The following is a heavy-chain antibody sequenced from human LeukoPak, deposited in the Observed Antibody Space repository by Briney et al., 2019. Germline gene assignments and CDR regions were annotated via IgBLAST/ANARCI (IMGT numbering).Heavy chain of an antibody. J-gene: IGHJ6*03. Sequence: PSETLSLTCTVSGGSINNYYWSWIRQSPGKGLEWIGYIYYSGITNYNPSLKSRVTLSVDTSKTQFYLSLSSVTAADTAVYYCAREDSGSYYNFYYFYMDVWGKGTTVTISS. V-gene: IGHV4-59*12. CDR2: IYYSGIT. CDR3: AREDSGSYYNFYYFYMDV. CDR1: GGSINNYY. D-gene: IGHD3-10*01.